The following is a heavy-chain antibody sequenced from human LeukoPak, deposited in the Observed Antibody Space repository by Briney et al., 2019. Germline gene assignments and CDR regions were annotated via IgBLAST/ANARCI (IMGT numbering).Heavy chain of an antibody. CDR1: EFTFDNHG. D-gene: IGHD5-18*01. Sequence: GGSLRLSCAASEFTFDNHGMSWVRQAPGKGLEWISGISWNGGSTVYADSVKGRFTISRDNAKDSLYLQMKSLRAEDTAVYYCARDRGYSYGSGFDYWGQGTLVSVSS. V-gene: IGHV3-20*04. CDR2: ISWNGGST. CDR3: ARDRGYSYGSGFDY. J-gene: IGHJ4*02.